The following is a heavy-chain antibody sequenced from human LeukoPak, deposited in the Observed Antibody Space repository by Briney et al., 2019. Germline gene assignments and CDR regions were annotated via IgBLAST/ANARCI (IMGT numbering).Heavy chain of an antibody. J-gene: IGHJ4*02. CDR2: IYYSGTT. CDR1: GASVSRGGYY. Sequence: SETLSLTCTVSGASVSRGGYYWCWIRQPPGKGLEWIGYIYYSGTTKYNPSLKSRGTISVDTSKNQFFLKLSSVTAADTAVYYCATDRVSSDSLDYWGQGILLTVSS. D-gene: IGHD6-6*01. CDR3: ATDRVSSDSLDY. V-gene: IGHV4-61*08.